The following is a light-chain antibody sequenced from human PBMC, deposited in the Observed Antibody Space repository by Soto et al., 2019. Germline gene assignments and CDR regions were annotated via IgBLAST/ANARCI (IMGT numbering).Light chain of an antibody. J-gene: IGLJ1*01. V-gene: IGLV1-40*01. CDR2: GNT. CDR3: QSYDSILSAFV. CDR1: TSNIGTGYD. Sequence: QPVLTQPPSVSGAPGQRVTISCTGSTSNIGTGYDVHWYQQIPGTAPKLLIYGNTNRPSGVPDRFSGSKSGTSASLAITGLQAEDEADYYCQSYDSILSAFVFGTGTQLTVL.